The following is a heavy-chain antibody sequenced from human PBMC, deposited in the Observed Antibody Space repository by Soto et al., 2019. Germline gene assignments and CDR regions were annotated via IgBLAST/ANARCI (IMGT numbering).Heavy chain of an antibody. V-gene: IGHV4-30-2*01. D-gene: IGHD4-17*01. CDR2: TYPSGTP. J-gene: IGHJ5*02. Sequence: QLQLQESGSRLVKSSETLSLTCAVSGDTISTGGYSWTWIRPPPGKALELIGHTYPSGTPYYNPSLTSRVIISVDRSKHNFSLKLSSVTDAASALECCARETNGDYVGYFDPWGQGTLFTFSA. CDR1: GDTISTGGYS. CDR3: ARETNGDYVGYFDP.